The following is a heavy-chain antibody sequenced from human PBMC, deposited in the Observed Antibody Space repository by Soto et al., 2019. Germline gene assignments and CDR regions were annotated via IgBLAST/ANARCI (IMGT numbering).Heavy chain of an antibody. D-gene: IGHD3-3*01. J-gene: IGHJ4*02. Sequence: EVQLLESGGGLVQPGGSLRLSCAASGFTFSSYAMSWVRQAPGKGLEWVSAISGSGGSTYYADSVKGRFTISRDNSKNTLYLQMNSLRAEDAAVYYCAKDFQRERITIFGVVTPPGYWGQGTLVTVSS. CDR1: GFTFSSYA. CDR3: AKDFQRERITIFGVVTPPGY. V-gene: IGHV3-23*01. CDR2: ISGSGGST.